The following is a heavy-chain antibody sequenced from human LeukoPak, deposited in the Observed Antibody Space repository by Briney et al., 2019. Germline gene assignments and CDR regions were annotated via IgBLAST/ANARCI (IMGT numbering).Heavy chain of an antibody. D-gene: IGHD3-3*01. CDR3: VKIDHYEVDV. J-gene: IGHJ6*02. V-gene: IGHV1-2*02. CDR1: GYTFTGYP. CDR2: INPDSGGT. Sequence: AAVKVSCKASGYTFTGYPMHWVRQAPGQGLEWMGWINPDSGGTNYAQKFQGRVTLTRETSIRTAYMELNRLTSDDSAVYFCVKIDHYEVDVWGQGTTVTVSS.